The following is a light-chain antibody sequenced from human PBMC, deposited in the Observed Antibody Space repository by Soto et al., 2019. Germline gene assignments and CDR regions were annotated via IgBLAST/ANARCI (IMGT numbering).Light chain of an antibody. J-gene: IGKJ4*01. CDR3: XXXXXWPPLT. Sequence: EIVMTQSPATLSVSPGERATLFCRASQSISSNLAWYQQKAGQAPRLLIYGTSTRATGIPARFSGSGSGTEIPLTISSLQSEDXXVXXXXXXXXWPPLTFGGGTKVEIK. CDR2: GTS. CDR1: QSISSN. V-gene: IGKV3-15*01.